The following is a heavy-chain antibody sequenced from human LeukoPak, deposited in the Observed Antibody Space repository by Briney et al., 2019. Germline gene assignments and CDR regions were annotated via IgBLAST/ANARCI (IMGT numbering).Heavy chain of an antibody. Sequence: ASVKVSCKASGYTFTMYGITWVRQAPGQGLEWMGWISAYNDNTNYAQNLQDRVTMTTDTSTSTAYMELSRLRSDDTALYYCTRGSYYDSSGYSGVRLFDYWGQGTPVTVPS. CDR2: ISAYNDNT. V-gene: IGHV1-18*01. CDR3: TRGSYYDSSGYSGVRLFDY. D-gene: IGHD3-22*01. CDR1: GYTFTMYG. J-gene: IGHJ4*02.